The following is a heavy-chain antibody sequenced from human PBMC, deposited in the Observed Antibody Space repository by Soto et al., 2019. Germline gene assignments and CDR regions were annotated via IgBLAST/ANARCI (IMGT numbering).Heavy chain of an antibody. D-gene: IGHD2-15*01. Sequence: PGGSLRLSCAASGFTFSSYGMHWVRQAPGKGLEWVAVISYDGSNKYYADSVKGRFTISRDNSKNTLYLQMNSLRAEDTAVYYCAKLNTRIPGYCSGGSCFGHPFDYWGQGTLVTVSS. CDR2: ISYDGSNK. J-gene: IGHJ4*02. V-gene: IGHV3-30*18. CDR1: GFTFSSYG. CDR3: AKLNTRIPGYCSGGSCFGHPFDY.